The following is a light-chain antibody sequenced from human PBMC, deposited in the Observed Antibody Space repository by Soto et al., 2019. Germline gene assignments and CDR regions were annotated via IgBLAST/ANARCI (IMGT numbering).Light chain of an antibody. J-gene: IGKJ1*01. CDR1: QSISNW. V-gene: IGKV1-5*01. CDR3: QQYYSYWT. CDR2: DAS. Sequence: DIQMTQSPSTLSASVGDRVTITCRASQSISNWLAWYQQKPGKAPKLLIYDASSLEGGVPSRFSGSGSGTEFTLTLSSLQPDDFATYYCQQYYSYWTFGQETKVDI.